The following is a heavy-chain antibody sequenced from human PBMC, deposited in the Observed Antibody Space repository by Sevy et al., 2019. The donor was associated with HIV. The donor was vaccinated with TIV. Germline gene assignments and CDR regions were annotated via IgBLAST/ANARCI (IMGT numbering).Heavy chain of an antibody. V-gene: IGHV3-30*18. J-gene: IGHJ6*02. Sequence: GGSLRLSCAASGFTFSSYGMHWVRQAPGKGLEWVAVISYVGSNKYYADSVKGRFTISSDNSKNTLYLPMNSLRAEDTAVYYCAKDFESGDSYYYYGMDVWGQGTTVTVSS. CDR3: AKDFESGDSYYYYGMDV. D-gene: IGHD7-27*01. CDR1: GFTFSSYG. CDR2: ISYVGSNK.